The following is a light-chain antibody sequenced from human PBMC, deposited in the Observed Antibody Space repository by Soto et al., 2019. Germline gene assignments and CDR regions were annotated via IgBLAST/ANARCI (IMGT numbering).Light chain of an antibody. CDR2: AAS. V-gene: IGKV1-9*01. J-gene: IGKJ3*01. CDR3: QQLNIYVFT. Sequence: DIQLTQSPSFLSASVGDRVTISCRASQDVSRFLACYQQKPGKAPNLLIYAASTLQSGVPSRFSGSGSGTEFTRTISILQHADFETYYSQQLNIYVFTFGHGTKVDSK. CDR1: QDVSRF.